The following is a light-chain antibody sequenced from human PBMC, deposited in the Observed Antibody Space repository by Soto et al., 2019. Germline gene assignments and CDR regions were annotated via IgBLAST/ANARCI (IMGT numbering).Light chain of an antibody. V-gene: IGKV3-11*01. Sequence: IVLTQSPATLSLSPGERVTLSVRASQSVGSSLAWYQQKPGQAPRLLVYDASNRATGIPARFSGSGSGTDFTLTISSLEPEDFAVYYCQQYNNWPLTFGGGTKVDIK. CDR1: QSVGSS. J-gene: IGKJ4*01. CDR2: DAS. CDR3: QQYNNWPLT.